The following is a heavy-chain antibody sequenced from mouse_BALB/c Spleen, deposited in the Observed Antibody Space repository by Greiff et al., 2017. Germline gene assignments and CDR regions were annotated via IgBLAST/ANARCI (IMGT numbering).Heavy chain of an antibody. J-gene: IGHJ4*01. CDR1: GYSITSGYY. Sequence: DVKLQESGPGLVKPSQSLSLTCSVTGYSITSGYYWNWIRQFPGNKLEWMGYISYDGSNNYNPSLKNRISITRDTSKNQFFLKLNSVTTEDTATYYCADSSGYVLAMDYWGQGTSVTVSS. D-gene: IGHD3-2*01. CDR2: ISYDGSN. V-gene: IGHV3-6*02. CDR3: ADSSGYVLAMDY.